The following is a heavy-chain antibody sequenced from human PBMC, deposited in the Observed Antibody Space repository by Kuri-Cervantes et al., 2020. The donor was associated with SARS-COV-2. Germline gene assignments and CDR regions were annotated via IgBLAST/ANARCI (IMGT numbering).Heavy chain of an antibody. V-gene: IGHV3-30*04. CDR1: GFTFSSYA. CDR2: ISYDGSNK. J-gene: IGHJ4*02. CDR3: AKARYHGGFDY. D-gene: IGHD2-2*01. Sequence: GGSLRLSCAASGFTFSSYAMHWVRQAPGKGLEWVAVISYDGSNKYYADSVKGRFTISRDNSKNTLYLQMNSLRAEDTAVYYCAKARYHGGFDYWGQGTLVTVSS.